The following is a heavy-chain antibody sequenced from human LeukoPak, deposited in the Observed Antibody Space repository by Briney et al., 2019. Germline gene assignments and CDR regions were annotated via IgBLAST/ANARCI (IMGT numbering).Heavy chain of an antibody. D-gene: IGHD6-19*01. J-gene: IGHJ4*02. CDR3: ARGGRSSGWFYFDY. CDR2: IYYSGST. V-gene: IGHV4-59*01. CDR1: GVSISSYY. Sequence: SETLSLTCTVSGVSISSYYWSWIRQPPGKGLEWIGYIYYSGSTNYNPSLKSRVTMSVDTSKNQFSLKLSSVTAADTAVYYCARGGRSSGWFYFDYWGQGTLVTVSS.